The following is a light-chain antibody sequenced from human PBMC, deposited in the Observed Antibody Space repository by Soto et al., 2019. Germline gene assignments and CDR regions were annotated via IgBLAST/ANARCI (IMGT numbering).Light chain of an antibody. CDR3: QQFGSSPGFT. J-gene: IGKJ3*01. Sequence: EIVLTHSPGTLSLSPGERATLSCRASQSINNRYLAWYQQKPGQAPRLLIYAASSRATGIPDRFSGSGSGTDFTLTISRLEPEAFAVYYCQQFGSSPGFTFGPGTKVDIK. CDR1: QSINNRY. V-gene: IGKV3-20*01. CDR2: AAS.